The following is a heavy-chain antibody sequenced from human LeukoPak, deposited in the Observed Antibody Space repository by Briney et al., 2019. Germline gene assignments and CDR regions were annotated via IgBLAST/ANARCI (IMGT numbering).Heavy chain of an antibody. J-gene: IGHJ4*02. D-gene: IGHD3-3*01. CDR3: AREKIRFLEWLPRYFDY. CDR2: ISSSSSSYI. CDR1: GFTFSSYS. Sequence: PGGSLRLSYAASGFTFSSYSMDWVRQAPGKGLEWVSSISSSSSSYIYYADSVKGRFTISRDNAKNSLYLQMNSLRAEDTAVYYCAREKIRFLEWLPRYFDYWGQGTLVTVSS. V-gene: IGHV3-21*03.